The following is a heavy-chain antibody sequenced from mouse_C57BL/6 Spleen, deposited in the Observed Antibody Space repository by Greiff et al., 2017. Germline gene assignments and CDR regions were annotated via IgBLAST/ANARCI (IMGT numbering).Heavy chain of an antibody. V-gene: IGHV3-6*01. CDR2: ISYDGSN. J-gene: IGHJ2*01. D-gene: IGHD1-1*01. CDR1: GYSITSGYY. CDR3: ARLLPPRYYFDY. Sequence: EVQLQESGPGLVKPSQSLSLTCSVPGYSITSGYYWNWIRQFPGNKLEWMGYISYDGSNNYNPSLKNRISITRDTSKNQFFLKLNSVTTEDTATYYCARLLPPRYYFDYWGQGTTLTVSS.